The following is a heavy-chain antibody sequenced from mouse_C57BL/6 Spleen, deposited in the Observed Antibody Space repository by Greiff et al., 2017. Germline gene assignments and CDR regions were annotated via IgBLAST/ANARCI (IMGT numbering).Heavy chain of an antibody. Sequence: VKLMESGPGLVQPSQSLSITCTVSGFSLTSYGVHWVRQSPGKGLEWLGVIWRGGSTDYNAAFMSRLSITKDNSKSKVFFKMNSLQADYTAIYYCAKNYSDYDYYAMDYWGQGPSVTVSS. V-gene: IGHV2-5*01. D-gene: IGHD2-4*01. CDR3: AKNYSDYDYYAMDY. CDR2: IWRGGST. CDR1: GFSLTSYG. J-gene: IGHJ4*01.